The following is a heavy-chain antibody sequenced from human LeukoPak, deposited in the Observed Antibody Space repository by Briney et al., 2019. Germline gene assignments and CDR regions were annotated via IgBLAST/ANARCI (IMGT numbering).Heavy chain of an antibody. Sequence: GASVKVSCKASGGTFSSYAISWVRQAPGQGLEWMGGIIPIFGTANYAQKFQGRVTITADKSTSTAYMELSSLRSEDTAVYYCASQALREEPLNNYWGQGTLVTVSS. D-gene: IGHD1-14*01. CDR3: ASQALREEPLNNY. J-gene: IGHJ4*02. V-gene: IGHV1-69*06. CDR1: GGTFSSYA. CDR2: IIPIFGTA.